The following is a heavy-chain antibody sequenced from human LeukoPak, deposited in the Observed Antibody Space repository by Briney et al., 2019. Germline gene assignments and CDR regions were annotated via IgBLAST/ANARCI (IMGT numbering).Heavy chain of an antibody. CDR3: ARGRSGSYGGDY. D-gene: IGHD1-26*01. CDR1: GYTFTSYG. CDR2: IIPIFGTA. J-gene: IGHJ4*02. V-gene: IGHV1-69*13. Sequence: EASVKVSCKASGYTFTSYGISWVRQAPGQGLEWMGGIIPIFGTANYAQKFQGRVTITADESTGTAYMELSSLRSEDTAVYYCARGRSGSYGGDYWGQGTLVTVSS.